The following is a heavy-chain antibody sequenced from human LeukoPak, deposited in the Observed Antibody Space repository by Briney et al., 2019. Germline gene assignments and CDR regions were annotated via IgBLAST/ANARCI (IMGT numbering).Heavy chain of an antibody. J-gene: IGHJ4*02. V-gene: IGHV4-59*01. Sequence: SETLSLTCTVSGGSISNYYWSWIRQPPGKGLEWIGYIYYSGSTNYNPSLKSRVTISVDTSKSQFSLKLSSVTAADTAVYYCARGGDILTGYTDYWGQGTLVTVSS. CDR3: ARGGDILTGYTDY. CDR2: IYYSGST. CDR1: GGSISNYY. D-gene: IGHD3-9*01.